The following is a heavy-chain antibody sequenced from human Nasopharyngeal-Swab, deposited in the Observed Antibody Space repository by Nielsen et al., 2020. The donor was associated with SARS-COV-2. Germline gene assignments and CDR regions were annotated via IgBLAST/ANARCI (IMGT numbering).Heavy chain of an antibody. J-gene: IGHJ4*02. CDR3: AGPYYDYVWGSYQFDY. Sequence: GESLKISCAASGFTFSSYAMHWVRQAPGKGLEWVAVISYDGSNKYYADSVKGRFTISRDNSKNTLYLQRNSLRAEDTAVYYCAGPYYDYVWGSYQFDYWGQGTLVTVSS. CDR1: GFTFSSYA. V-gene: IGHV3-30-3*01. CDR2: ISYDGSNK. D-gene: IGHD3-16*02.